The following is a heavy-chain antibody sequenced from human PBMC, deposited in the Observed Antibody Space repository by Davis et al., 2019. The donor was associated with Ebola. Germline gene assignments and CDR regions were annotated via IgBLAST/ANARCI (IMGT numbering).Heavy chain of an antibody. V-gene: IGHV3-48*02. CDR3: ARDNEEMGVTNFDY. J-gene: IGHJ4*02. CDR2: ISSSSSTI. CDR1: GFTFSSYS. Sequence: GESLKISCAASGFTFSSYSMNWVRQAPGKGLEWVSYISSSSSTIYYADSVKGRFTISRDNAKNSVYLQMNSLRDEDTAVYYCARDNEEMGVTNFDYWGQGTLVTVSS. D-gene: IGHD5-24*01.